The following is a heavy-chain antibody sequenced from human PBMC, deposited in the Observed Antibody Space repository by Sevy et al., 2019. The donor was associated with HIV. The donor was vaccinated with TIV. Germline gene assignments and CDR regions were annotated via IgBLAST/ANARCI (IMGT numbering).Heavy chain of an antibody. J-gene: IGHJ5*02. V-gene: IGHV7-4-1*02. Sequence: ASVKVSCKASGYTFTSYAMNWVRQAPGQGLEWMGWINTNTGNPTYAQGFTGRFVFSLDTSVSTAYLQISSLKAEDTAVYYCARARPGTPGRPITMVRGPRFDPWGQGTLVTVSS. CDR2: INTNTGNP. CDR1: GYTFTSYA. D-gene: IGHD3-10*01. CDR3: ARARPGTPGRPITMVRGPRFDP.